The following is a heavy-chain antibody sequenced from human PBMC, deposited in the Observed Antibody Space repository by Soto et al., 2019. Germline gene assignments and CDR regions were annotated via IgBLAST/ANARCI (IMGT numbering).Heavy chain of an antibody. Sequence: EVQLVESGGGLVQPGGSLRLSCAASGFTFSSDWMSWVRQAPGRGLEWVANIKHDESEKYYVDSVMDRFTISRDNAKNSLSLQMNSLRAEDTAVYYCARGVHWGQGTLVTVSS. V-gene: IGHV3-7*01. CDR3: ARGVH. D-gene: IGHD6-6*01. CDR2: IKHDESEK. J-gene: IGHJ4*02. CDR1: GFTFSSDW.